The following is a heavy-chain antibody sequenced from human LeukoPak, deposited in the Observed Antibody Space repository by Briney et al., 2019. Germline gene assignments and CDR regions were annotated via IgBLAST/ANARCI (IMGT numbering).Heavy chain of an antibody. D-gene: IGHD6-19*01. CDR1: GGSISSYY. CDR3: ARGGWYFDY. Sequence: SETLSLTCTVSGGSISSYYWSWIRQPPGKGLERIGYIHYTGSTNYNPSLKSRVTISVDTSKNQFSLKLSSVTAADTAVYYCARGGWYFDYWGQGTLVTVSS. J-gene: IGHJ4*02. V-gene: IGHV4-59*08. CDR2: IHYTGST.